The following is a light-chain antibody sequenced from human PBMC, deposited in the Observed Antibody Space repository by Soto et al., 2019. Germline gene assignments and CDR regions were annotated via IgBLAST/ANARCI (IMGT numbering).Light chain of an antibody. CDR1: QSISSW. J-gene: IGKJ5*01. CDR3: QQFNSFSIT. Sequence: DIQMTQSPSTLSATAGDRVTITCRASQSISSWLAWYQQKPGKAPKLLIYDASTLESGVPSRFSGSGSGTDFTLTISSLQPDDFATYYCQQFNSFSITFGQGTRLEIK. CDR2: DAS. V-gene: IGKV1-5*01.